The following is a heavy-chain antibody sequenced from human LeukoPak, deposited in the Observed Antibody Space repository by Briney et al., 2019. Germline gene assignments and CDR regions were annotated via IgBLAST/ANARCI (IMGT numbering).Heavy chain of an antibody. V-gene: IGHV4-59*12. Sequence: SETLSLTCTVSGGSITNYYWTWIRQPPGKGLEWIGYSYYTETPNYNPSLKSRVTISVDTSKNQFSLNLSSVTAADTAVYYCARISRGYTYGGDSWGQGTLVTVSS. D-gene: IGHD5-18*01. J-gene: IGHJ4*02. CDR1: GGSITNYY. CDR3: ARISRGYTYGGDS. CDR2: SYYTETP.